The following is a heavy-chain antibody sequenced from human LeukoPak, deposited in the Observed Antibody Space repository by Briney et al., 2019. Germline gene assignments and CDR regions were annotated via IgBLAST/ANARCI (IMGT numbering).Heavy chain of an antibody. CDR1: GYTFTGYY. Sequence: ASVKVSCKASGYTFTGYYMHWVRQAPGQGLEWMGWINPNSGGTNYAQKFQGRVTMTRDTSISTAYMELSRLRSDDTAVYYCARSYRIVAAAGPPPLDFDYWGQGTLVTVSS. CDR3: ARSYRIVAAAGPPPLDFDY. V-gene: IGHV1-2*02. J-gene: IGHJ4*02. CDR2: INPNSGGT. D-gene: IGHD6-13*01.